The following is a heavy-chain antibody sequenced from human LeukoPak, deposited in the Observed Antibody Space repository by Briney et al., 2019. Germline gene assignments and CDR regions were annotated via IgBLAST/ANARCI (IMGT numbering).Heavy chain of an antibody. J-gene: IGHJ2*01. CDR3: ARDLEVYSNYDWYFDL. CDR2: ISYSGGT. D-gene: IGHD4-11*01. Sequence: SETLSLTCTVSGGSVSSYFWSWIRQPPGKGLEWIGYISYSGGTNYNPSFKSRVTMSLDTHKNQFSLKLCSATAADTAVYFCARDLEVYSNYDWYFDLWGRGTLVTVSS. V-gene: IGHV4-59*02. CDR1: GGSVSSYF.